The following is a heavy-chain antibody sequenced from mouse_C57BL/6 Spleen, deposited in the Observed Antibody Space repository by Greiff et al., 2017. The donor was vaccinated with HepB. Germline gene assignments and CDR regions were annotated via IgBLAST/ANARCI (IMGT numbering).Heavy chain of an antibody. D-gene: IGHD4-1*01. CDR1: GYTFTDYE. CDR2: IDPETGGT. CDR3: TRANWEWFAY. V-gene: IGHV1-15*01. Sequence: LQESGAELVRPGASVTLSCKASGYTFTDYEMHWVKQTPVHGLEWIGAIDPETGGTAYNQKFKGKAILTADKSSSTAYMELRSLTSEDSAVYYCTRANWEWFAYWGQGTLVTVSA. J-gene: IGHJ3*01.